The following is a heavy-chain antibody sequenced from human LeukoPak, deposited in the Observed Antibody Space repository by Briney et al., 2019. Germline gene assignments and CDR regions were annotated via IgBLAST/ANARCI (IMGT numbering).Heavy chain of an antibody. CDR2: IIPILGIA. Sequence: SVKVSCKASGGTFSSYAISWVRQAPGQGLEWMGRIIPILGIANYAQKFQGRVTITADKSTSTAYMELSGLRSEDTAVYYCARDPHPYYDFWSGSYYFDYWGQGTLVTVSS. CDR1: GGTFSSYA. V-gene: IGHV1-69*04. D-gene: IGHD3-3*01. J-gene: IGHJ4*02. CDR3: ARDPHPYYDFWSGSYYFDY.